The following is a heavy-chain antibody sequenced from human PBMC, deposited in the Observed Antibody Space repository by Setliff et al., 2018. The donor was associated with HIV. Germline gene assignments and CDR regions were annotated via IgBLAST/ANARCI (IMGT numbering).Heavy chain of an antibody. V-gene: IGHV4-4*08. CDR3: ARPYSSSWYSSHLWVDY. J-gene: IGHJ4*02. Sequence: SETLSLTCTVSGGSISSYYWSWIRQPPGKGLEWIGYIYTSGSTIYSPSRTGRVTISADTSKNQFSLKLSSVTAADTAVYYCARPYSSSWYSSHLWVDYWGQGTLVTVSS. CDR2: IYTSGST. D-gene: IGHD6-13*01. CDR1: GGSISSYY.